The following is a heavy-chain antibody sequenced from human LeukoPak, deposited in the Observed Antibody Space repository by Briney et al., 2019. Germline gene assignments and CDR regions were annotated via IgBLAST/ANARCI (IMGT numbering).Heavy chain of an antibody. D-gene: IGHD1-26*01. V-gene: IGHV4-34*01. CDR1: GGSFSGYY. CDR2: INHSGST. CDR3: ARGWWKLLANAFDI. J-gene: IGHJ3*02. Sequence: SETLSLTCAVYGGSFSGYYWSWIRQPPGKGLKWIGEINHSGSTNYNPSLKSRVTISVDQSKNQFSLKLSSVTAADTAVYYCARGWWKLLANAFDIWGQGTMVTVSS.